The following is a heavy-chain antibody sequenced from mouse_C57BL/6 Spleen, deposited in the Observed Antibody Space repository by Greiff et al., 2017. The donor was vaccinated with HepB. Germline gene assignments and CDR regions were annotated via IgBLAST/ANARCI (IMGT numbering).Heavy chain of an antibody. Sequence: DVQLQESGPGLVKPSQSLSLTCSVTGYSITSGYYWNWIRQFPGNKLEWMGYISYDGSNNYNPSLKNRISITRDTSKNQFCLKLNSVTTEDTATYYCARDQGPYYGSSYGYAMDYWGQGTSVTVSS. CDR3: ARDQGPYYGSSYGYAMDY. D-gene: IGHD1-1*01. CDR2: ISYDGSN. J-gene: IGHJ4*01. V-gene: IGHV3-6*01. CDR1: GYSITSGYY.